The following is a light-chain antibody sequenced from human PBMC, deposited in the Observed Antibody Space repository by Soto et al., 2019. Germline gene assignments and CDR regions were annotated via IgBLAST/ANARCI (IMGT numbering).Light chain of an antibody. CDR2: TAS. CDR1: QVIRTW. CDR3: QQAHSFPLT. V-gene: IGKV1D-12*01. J-gene: IGKJ4*01. Sequence: DIPMTQSPSSVSASVGDRVTITCRASQVIRTWLAWYQQKPGKAPRLLIYTASGLQSGVPSRFSGSGSGTEFTLTISSLQPEDFATYFCQQAHSFPLTFGGGTKVEIK.